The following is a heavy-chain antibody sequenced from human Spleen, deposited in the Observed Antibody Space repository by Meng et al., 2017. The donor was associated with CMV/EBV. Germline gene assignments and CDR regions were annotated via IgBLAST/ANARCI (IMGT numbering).Heavy chain of an antibody. V-gene: IGHV4-38-2*02. Sequence: GSLRLSCTVSGYSISSGYYWGWIRQPPGKGLEWIGSIYHSGNTYYNPSLKSRVTISVDTSKNQFSLKLSSVTAADTAVYYCARVLMDIVVVPAAARFDPWGQGTLVTVSS. J-gene: IGHJ5*02. CDR2: IYHSGNT. CDR1: GYSISSGYY. CDR3: ARVLMDIVVVPAAARFDP. D-gene: IGHD2-2*03.